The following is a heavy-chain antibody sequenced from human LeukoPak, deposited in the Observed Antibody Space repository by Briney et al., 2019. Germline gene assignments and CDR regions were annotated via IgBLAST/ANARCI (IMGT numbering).Heavy chain of an antibody. J-gene: IGHJ4*02. CDR1: GGSISLSSYY. CDR3: ARVDKGVDY. V-gene: IGHV4-61*02. Sequence: SETLSLTCTVSGGSISLSSYYWSWIRQPAGKGLEWIGRIYTSGSTNYNPSLKSRVTMSVDTSKNQFSLKLSSVTAADTAVYYCARVDKGVDYWGQGTLVTVSS. D-gene: IGHD3/OR15-3a*01. CDR2: IYTSGST.